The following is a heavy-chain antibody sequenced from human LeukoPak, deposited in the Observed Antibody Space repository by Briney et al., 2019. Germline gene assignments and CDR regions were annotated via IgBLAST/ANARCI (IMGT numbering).Heavy chain of an antibody. D-gene: IGHD6-19*01. CDR2: ISYDGSNK. V-gene: IGHV3-30-3*01. J-gene: IGHJ4*02. Sequence: GGSLRLSCAASGFTFSSYAMHWVRQAPGKGLEWVAVISYDGSNKYYADSVKGRFTISRDNSKNTLYLQMNSLRAEDTAVYFCARRPARAYSDGWFYFDYWGQGTLVTVSS. CDR1: GFTFSSYA. CDR3: ARRPARAYSDGWFYFDY.